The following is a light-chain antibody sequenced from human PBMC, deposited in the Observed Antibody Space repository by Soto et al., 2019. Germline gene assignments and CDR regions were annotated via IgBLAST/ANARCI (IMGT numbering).Light chain of an antibody. CDR2: EDN. CDR1: SGTIASNY. J-gene: IGLJ3*02. V-gene: IGLV6-57*01. CDR3: QSYDSSNHWV. Sequence: NFMLTQPHSVSESPGKTVTISGTRSSGTIASNYVQWYQQRPGSSPTTVIYEDNLRPSGVPDRFSGSIDSSSNSASLTISGLKTEDEADYYCQSYDSSNHWVFGGGTKLTVL.